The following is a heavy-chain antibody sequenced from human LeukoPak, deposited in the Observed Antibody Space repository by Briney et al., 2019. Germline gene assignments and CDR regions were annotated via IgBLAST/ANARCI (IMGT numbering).Heavy chain of an antibody. Sequence: GASVKVSCKASGYTFSSYAISWVRQAPGQGLEWMGGIIPIFGTANYAQKFQGRVTITADESTSTAYMELSSLRSEDTAVYYCARGYYGSGSYLHFDYWGQGTLVTVSS. CDR2: IIPIFGTA. J-gene: IGHJ4*02. CDR3: ARGYYGSGSYLHFDY. CDR1: GYTFSSYA. V-gene: IGHV1-69*13. D-gene: IGHD3-10*01.